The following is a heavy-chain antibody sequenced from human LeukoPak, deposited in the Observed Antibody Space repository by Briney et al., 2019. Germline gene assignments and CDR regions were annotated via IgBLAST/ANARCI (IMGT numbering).Heavy chain of an antibody. CDR3: AREGITVVRGAIMRFEDSQYHHMDV. V-gene: IGHV3-20*04. J-gene: IGHJ6*03. Sequence: GGSLRLSCEASGFTFGDYDMTWVRQAPGKGLEWVSSIDWNGDSTTYEDSVKGRFTVSRDNAKNSLFLYMNSLRDEDTAFYYCAREGITVVRGAIMRFEDSQYHHMDVWGKGTTVTVSS. CDR2: IDWNGDST. D-gene: IGHD3-10*01. CDR1: GFTFGDYD.